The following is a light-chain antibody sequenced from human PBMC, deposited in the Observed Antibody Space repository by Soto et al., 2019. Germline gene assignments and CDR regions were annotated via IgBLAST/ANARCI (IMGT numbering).Light chain of an antibody. CDR3: LQNNSYPLT. CDR1: QDIRSS. V-gene: IGKV1-17*01. CDR2: TAS. Sequence: DIHMTQSPSSLSASVGDRVTITCRASQDIRSSLVWYQQKSGEAPKRLIYTASNLQSGVPSRFSGSGSGTEFTLTIAGLQPEDVATYYCLQNNSYPLTFGGGSKVEFK. J-gene: IGKJ4*01.